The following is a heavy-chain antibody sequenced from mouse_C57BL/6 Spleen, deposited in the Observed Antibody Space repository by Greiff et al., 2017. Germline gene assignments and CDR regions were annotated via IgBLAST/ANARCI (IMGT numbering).Heavy chain of an antibody. V-gene: IGHV1-53*01. CDR3: AREDYGSSFDY. J-gene: IGHJ2*01. D-gene: IGHD1-1*01. Sequence: VKLQESGTELVKPGASVKLSFTSYWMHWVKQRPGQGLEWIGNINPSNGGTNYNEKFKSKATLTVDKSSSTAYMQLSSLTSEDSAVYYCAREDYGSSFDYWGQGTTLTVSS. CDR2: INPSNGGT. CDR1: TSYW.